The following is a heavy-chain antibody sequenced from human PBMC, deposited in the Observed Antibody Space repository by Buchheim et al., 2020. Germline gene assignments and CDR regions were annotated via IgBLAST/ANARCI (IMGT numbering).Heavy chain of an antibody. J-gene: IGHJ5*02. CDR1: GYTFTSYY. D-gene: IGHD2-21*02. Sequence: QVQLVQSGAEVKKPGASVKVSCKASGYTFTSYYMHWVRQAPGQGLEWMGIINPSGGSTSYAQKFQGRVTMTRVTSTSTVYMELSSLRSEDTAVYYCARDYLSAYCGGDCYKGIDPWGQGTL. CDR2: INPSGGST. CDR3: ARDYLSAYCGGDCYKGIDP. V-gene: IGHV1-46*01.